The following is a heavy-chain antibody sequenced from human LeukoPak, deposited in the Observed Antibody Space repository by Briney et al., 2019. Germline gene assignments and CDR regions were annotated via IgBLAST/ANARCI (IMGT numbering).Heavy chain of an antibody. V-gene: IGHV5-51*01. D-gene: IGHD3-22*01. CDR1: GYSFTSYW. J-gene: IGHJ3*02. CDR3: ARPYDYYDSSGYDAFDI. Sequence: GGSLKISCQGSGYSFTSYWIGWVRQMPGKGLEWMGVIYPGDSDTRYSPSFQGQVTVSADKSISTAYLQWSSLKASDTAMYYCARPYDYYDSSGYDAFDIWGQGTMVTVSS. CDR2: IYPGDSDT.